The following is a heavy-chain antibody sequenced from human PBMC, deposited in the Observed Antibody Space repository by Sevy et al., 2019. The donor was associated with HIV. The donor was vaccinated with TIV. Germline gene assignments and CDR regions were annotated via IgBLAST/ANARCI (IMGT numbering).Heavy chain of an antibody. CDR1: GYTFTGYY. CDR3: ARESATDFWSGYYTGGYWFDP. J-gene: IGHJ5*02. Sequence: ASVKVSCKASGYTFTGYYMHWVRQAPGQGLEWMGRINPNSGGTNYPQKFQGRVTMTRDTSISTAYMELSRLRSDDTAVYYCARESATDFWSGYYTGGYWFDPWGQGTLVTVSS. V-gene: IGHV1-2*06. D-gene: IGHD3-3*01. CDR2: INPNSGGT.